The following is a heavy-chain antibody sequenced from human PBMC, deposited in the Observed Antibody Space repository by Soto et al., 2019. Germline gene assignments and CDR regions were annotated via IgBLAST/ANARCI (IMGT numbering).Heavy chain of an antibody. Sequence: NFQGRVTITRDTSASTAYMELSSLRSEDTAVYYCARESGLCFGMWGSGAFDIWGQGTMVTVSS. V-gene: IGHV1-3*01. J-gene: IGHJ3*02. D-gene: IGHD3-10*01. CDR3: ARESGLCFGMWGSGAFDI.